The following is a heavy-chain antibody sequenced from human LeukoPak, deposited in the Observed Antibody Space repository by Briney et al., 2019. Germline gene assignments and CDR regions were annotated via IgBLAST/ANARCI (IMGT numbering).Heavy chain of an antibody. CDR3: ARKSSPDF. CDR2: ISVYNGNT. CDR1: GYSFTSYG. D-gene: IGHD6-19*01. V-gene: IGHV1-18*01. Sequence: ASVKVSCKASGYSFTSYGISWVRQAPGQGLEWMGWISVYNGNTKYAQKFQGRVILTTDTSTSTAYMELTSLKSDDTAVYYCARKSSPDFWGQGTLVTVSS. J-gene: IGHJ4*02.